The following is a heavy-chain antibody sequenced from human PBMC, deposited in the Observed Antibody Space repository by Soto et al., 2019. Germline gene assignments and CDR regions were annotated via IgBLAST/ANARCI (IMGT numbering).Heavy chain of an antibody. Sequence: QVQLVQSGAEVKKPGSSVKVSCKASGGTFSSYAISWVRQAPGQGLEWMGGIIPIFGTANYAQKFQGRVTMTADESTSTAYRELSSLRSEDTAVYYCAREVVAATHRYFDYWGQGTLVTVSS. J-gene: IGHJ4*02. CDR1: GGTFSSYA. D-gene: IGHD2-15*01. CDR3: AREVVAATHRYFDY. V-gene: IGHV1-69*01. CDR2: IIPIFGTA.